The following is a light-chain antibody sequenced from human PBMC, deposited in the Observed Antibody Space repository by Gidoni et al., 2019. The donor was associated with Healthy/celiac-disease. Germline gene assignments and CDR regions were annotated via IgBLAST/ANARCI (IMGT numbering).Light chain of an antibody. Sequence: DIQMTQSPSSVSASVGARVTITCRASQGLSSRLAWYQQKPGNDPKLLIYAASTLQSGVPSRFSGSGSGTDFTLTISSLQPEDFAIYYCQQSNSFPLTFGRGTKVEIK. CDR2: AAS. CDR1: QGLSSR. J-gene: IGKJ4*01. CDR3: QQSNSFPLT. V-gene: IGKV1-12*01.